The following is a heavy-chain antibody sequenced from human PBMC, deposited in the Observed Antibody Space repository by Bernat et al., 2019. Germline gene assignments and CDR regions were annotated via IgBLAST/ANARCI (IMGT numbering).Heavy chain of an antibody. CDR1: GFTFSSYA. D-gene: IGHD4-17*01. J-gene: IGHJ6*02. V-gene: IGHV3-30-3*01. Sequence: QVQLVESGGGVVQPGRSLRLSCAASGFTFSSYAMHWVRQAPGKGLEGVAVISYDGSNKYYADSVKGRFTISRDNSKNTLYLQMNSLRAEDTAVYYCARDALRSVYYYYYGMDVWGQGTTVTVSS. CDR2: ISYDGSNK. CDR3: ARDALRSVYYYYYGMDV.